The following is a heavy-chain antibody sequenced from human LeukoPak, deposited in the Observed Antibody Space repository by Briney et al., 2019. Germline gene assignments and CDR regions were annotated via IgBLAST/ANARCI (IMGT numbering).Heavy chain of an antibody. V-gene: IGHV4-59*08. CDR3: ARREDFWYFDL. J-gene: IGHJ2*01. CDR1: GGSISTYY. Sequence: SETLSLTCTISGGSISTYYWSWVRQTPGKGLEWGGYIYYTGSTNYNPSLKSRVTFSVDTSKNHFSLKLISVTAADTAVYYCARREDFWYFDLWGRGNLVTVSS. CDR2: IYYTGST.